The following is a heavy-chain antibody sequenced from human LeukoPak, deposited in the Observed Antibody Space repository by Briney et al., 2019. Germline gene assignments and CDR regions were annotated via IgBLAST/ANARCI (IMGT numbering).Heavy chain of an antibody. CDR2: ISGSGVST. J-gene: IGHJ4*02. V-gene: IGHV3-23*01. CDR3: AKGGGQSSGYYYALNY. CDR1: GFTFSSYA. D-gene: IGHD3-22*01. Sequence: GGSLRLSCTASGFTFSSYAMSWVRQAPGKGLDWVSGISGSGVSTYYADSVKGRFTISRDNSKNTLYLQMNSLRAEDTAVYFCAKGGGQSSGYYYALNYWGQGTLVTV.